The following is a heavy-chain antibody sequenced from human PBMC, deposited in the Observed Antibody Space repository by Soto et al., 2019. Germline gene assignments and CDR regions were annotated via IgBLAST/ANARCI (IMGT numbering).Heavy chain of an antibody. J-gene: IGHJ6*02. CDR3: ASRLAAAGYYYYGIDV. CDR2: IYYSGST. D-gene: IGHD6-13*01. V-gene: IGHV4-39*01. CDR1: GGSISSSSYY. Sequence: QLQLQESGPGLVKPSETLSLTCTVSGGSISSSSYYWGWIRQPPGKGLEWIGSIYYSGSTYYDPSLKSRVTIAVDTSKSQFSLTVSAVNAADTAEYYCASRLAAAGYYYYGIDVWGQGTTVTVSS.